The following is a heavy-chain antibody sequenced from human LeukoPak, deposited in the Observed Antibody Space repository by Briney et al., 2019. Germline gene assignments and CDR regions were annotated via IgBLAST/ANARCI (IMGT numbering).Heavy chain of an antibody. D-gene: IGHD3-3*01. V-gene: IGHV7-4-1*02. Sequence: ASVTVSCTASGYTFTAFHLHWVRQAPGQGLEWMGWINTNTGNPTYAQGFTGRFVFSLDTSVSTAYLQISSLKAEDTAVYYCARTVHYDFWSGYSADFDYWGQGTLVTVSS. CDR2: INTNTGNP. J-gene: IGHJ4*02. CDR1: GYTFTAFH. CDR3: ARTVHYDFWSGYSADFDY.